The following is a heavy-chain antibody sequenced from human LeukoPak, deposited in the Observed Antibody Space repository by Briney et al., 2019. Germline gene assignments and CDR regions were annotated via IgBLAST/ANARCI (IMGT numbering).Heavy chain of an antibody. CDR2: IYYSGST. CDR1: GGSISSSSYY. D-gene: IGHD3-22*01. CDR3: ARRIYYYDSSGSNELLDY. Sequence: PSETLSLTCTVSGGSISSSSYYWRWIRQPPAKGPEWIGSIYYSGSTYDNPSLKSRVTISVDTSNNQFSLKLCSVTAAVTAVYYCARRIYYYDSSGSNELLDYWGQGTLVTVSS. V-gene: IGHV4-39*01. J-gene: IGHJ4*02.